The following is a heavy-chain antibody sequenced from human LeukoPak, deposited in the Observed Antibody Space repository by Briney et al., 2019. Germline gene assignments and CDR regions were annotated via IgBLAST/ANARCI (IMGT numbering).Heavy chain of an antibody. V-gene: IGHV1-8*02. D-gene: IGHD3-3*01. J-gene: IGHJ5*02. CDR1: GYTFTGYY. Sequence: GASVEVSCKASGYTFTGYYMHWVRQAPGQGLEWMGWMNPNSGNTGYAQKFQGRVTMTRNTSISTAYMELSSLRSEDTAVYYCARGDFWSGYYRGYNWFDPWGQGTLVTVSS. CDR3: ARGDFWSGYYRGYNWFDP. CDR2: MNPNSGNT.